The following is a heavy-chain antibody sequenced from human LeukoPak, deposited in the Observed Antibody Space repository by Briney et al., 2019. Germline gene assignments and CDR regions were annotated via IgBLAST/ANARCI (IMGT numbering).Heavy chain of an antibody. V-gene: IGHV4-30-4*01. Sequence: SQTLSLTCTVSGGSISSGDYYWSWIRQPPGKGLEWIGYIYYSGSTYYNPSLKSRVTISVDTSKNQFSPKLSSVTAADTAVYYCARDSGSYSYGYFQHWGQGTLVTVSS. CDR1: GGSISSGDYY. CDR2: IYYSGST. J-gene: IGHJ1*01. CDR3: ARDSGSYSYGYFQH. D-gene: IGHD1-26*01.